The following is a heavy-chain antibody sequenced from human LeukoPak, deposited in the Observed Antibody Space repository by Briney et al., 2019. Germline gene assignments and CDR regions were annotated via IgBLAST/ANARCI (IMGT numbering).Heavy chain of an antibody. D-gene: IGHD3-3*01. J-gene: IGHJ5*02. CDR1: GYTFTSYG. CDR2: ISAYNGNT. Sequence: ASVKVSCKASGYTFTSYGISWVRQAPGQGLEWMGWISAYNGNTNYAQKLQGRVTMTTDTSTSTAYMELRSLRSDDTAVYYCARDYESTTEDDFWSGFNWFDPWGQGTLVTVSS. CDR3: ARDYESTTEDDFWSGFNWFDP. V-gene: IGHV1-18*01.